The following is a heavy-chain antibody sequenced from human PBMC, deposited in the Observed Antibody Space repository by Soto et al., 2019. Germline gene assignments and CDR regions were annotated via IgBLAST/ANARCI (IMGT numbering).Heavy chain of an antibody. Sequence: EVQLMESGGGLVQPGGSLRLSCAGSGFTFSLPWMHWVRQVPGKGLVWVSHINGDGRTTTYADSVKGRFTISRDNAKNTLHLQMNSLRDEDTAVYYCTTELGAGGHSLGYDYWGQGTLVTVSS. J-gene: IGHJ4*02. CDR3: TTELGAGGHSLGYDY. CDR1: GFTFSLPW. V-gene: IGHV3-74*01. CDR2: INGDGRTT. D-gene: IGHD2-21*02.